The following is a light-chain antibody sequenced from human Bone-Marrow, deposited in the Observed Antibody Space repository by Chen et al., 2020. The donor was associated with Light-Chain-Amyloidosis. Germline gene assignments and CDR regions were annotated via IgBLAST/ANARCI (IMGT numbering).Light chain of an antibody. CDR2: AIS. V-gene: IGLV2-14*01. J-gene: IGLJ1*01. CDR3: SSFTSSSSYV. CDR1: SGDVGTYNS. Sequence: QSALTQTASVSGSPGQSLTISCTGTSGDVGTYNSVSWYQQHPAKAPKVMIYAISNRPSGVSNRFSGSKSGNTASLTISGLQAEDEAYYYCSSFTSSSSYVFGPGTKVTVL.